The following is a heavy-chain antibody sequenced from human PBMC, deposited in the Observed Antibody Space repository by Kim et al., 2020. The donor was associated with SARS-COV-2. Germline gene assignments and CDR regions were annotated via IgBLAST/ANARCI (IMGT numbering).Heavy chain of an antibody. CDR1: GGSISSYY. Sequence: SETLSLTCTVSGGSISSYYWSWIWQPQGTGLEWVGYIFYSGSTNYNPSLKRQVTISVDTYTNQFSLKLSSVSATDTAVSFCERAWGYYGSGSYYNDYYR. D-gene: IGHD3-10*01. CDR2: IFYSGST. V-gene: IGHV4-59*13. J-gene: IGHJ6*01. CDR3: ERAWGYYGSGSYYNDYYR.